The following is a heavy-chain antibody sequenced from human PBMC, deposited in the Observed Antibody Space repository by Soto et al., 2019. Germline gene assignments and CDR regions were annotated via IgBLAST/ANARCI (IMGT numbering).Heavy chain of an antibody. Sequence: QITLKESGPTLVKPTQTLTLTCTFSGFSLSSTRMAVGWIRQPPGKALEWLALIYWDDDKRYSPFLKSRLTLTTXPXQTQVVLTMSNMDPVDTARYYCAHIVVAGLGYYFDYWGQGPLVTVSS. V-gene: IGHV2-5*02. CDR2: IYWDDDK. CDR1: GFSLSSTRMA. CDR3: AHIVVAGLGYYFDY. J-gene: IGHJ4*02. D-gene: IGHD6-19*01.